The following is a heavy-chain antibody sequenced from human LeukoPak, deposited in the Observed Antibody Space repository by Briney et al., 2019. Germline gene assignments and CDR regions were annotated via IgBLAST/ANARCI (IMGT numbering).Heavy chain of an antibody. J-gene: IGHJ6*03. CDR3: ARVGGTTIQYYYYYYMDV. CDR1: GGTFSSYA. Sequence: SVKVSCKASGGTFSSYAISWVRRAPGQGLEWMGGIIPIFGTANYAQKFQGRVTITADKSTSTAYMELSSLRSEDTAVYYCARVGGTTIQYYYYYYMDVWGKGTTVTVSS. D-gene: IGHD1-7*01. CDR2: IIPIFGTA. V-gene: IGHV1-69*06.